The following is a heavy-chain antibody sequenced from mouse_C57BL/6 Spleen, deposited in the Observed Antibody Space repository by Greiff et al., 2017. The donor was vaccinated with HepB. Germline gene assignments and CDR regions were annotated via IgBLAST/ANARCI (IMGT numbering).Heavy chain of an antibody. V-gene: IGHV1-5*01. J-gene: IGHJ3*01. CDR1: GYTFTSYW. CDR3: TRGGYYYGSSYVAWFAY. Sequence: EVQLQQSGTVLARPGASVKMSCKTSGYTFTSYWMHWVKQRPGQGLEWIGAIYPGNSDTSYNQKFKSKAKLTAVTSASTAYMELSSLTNEDSAVYYCTRGGYYYGSSYVAWFAYWGQGTLVTVSA. CDR2: IYPGNSDT. D-gene: IGHD1-1*01.